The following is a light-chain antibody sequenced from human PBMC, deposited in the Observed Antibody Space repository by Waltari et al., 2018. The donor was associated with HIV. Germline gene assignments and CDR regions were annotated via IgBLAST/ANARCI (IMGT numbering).Light chain of an antibody. V-gene: IGLV2-14*01. CDR2: DAT. CDR1: SSDIGGFNY. Sequence: QSALTQPASVSGSPGQSITISCTGTSSDIGGFNYVSWYQHHPGKAPTLIIYDATNRPPGSFSRFSVSKSGNTASLTISGLQADDVCDYYCSSYTTNAAYVFGTGTRVTVL. CDR3: SSYTTNAAYV. J-gene: IGLJ1*01.